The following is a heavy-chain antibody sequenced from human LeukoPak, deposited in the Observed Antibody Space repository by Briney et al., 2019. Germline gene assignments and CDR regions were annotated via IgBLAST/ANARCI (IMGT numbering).Heavy chain of an antibody. CDR1: GFTFSSYA. CDR2: ITGSAGSA. Sequence: GGSLRLSCAASGFTFSSYAMSWVRQAPGKGLEWVSAITGSAGSAYYADSVEGRFTISRDNSKNTLYLQMNSLRAEDTAVYYCAKDLHSGGSGSSPFDYWGQGTLVTVSS. J-gene: IGHJ4*02. V-gene: IGHV3-23*01. D-gene: IGHD3-10*01. CDR3: AKDLHSGGSGSSPFDY.